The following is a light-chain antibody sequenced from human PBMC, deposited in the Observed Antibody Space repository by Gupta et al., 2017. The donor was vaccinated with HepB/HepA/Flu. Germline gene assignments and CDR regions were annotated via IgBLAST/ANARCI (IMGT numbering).Light chain of an antibody. V-gene: IGLV3-21*01. CDR3: QVWESSSDHLVV. CDR2: FDS. J-gene: IGLJ2*01. Sequence: SYVLTQPPSVSVAPGKTARITCGGKNIGSKSVNWYQQKPGQAPVMVIYFDSDRPSGIPERFSGSKSGNTATLTISRVEAGDEADYYCQVWESSSDHLVVFGGGTKLTVL. CDR1: NIGSKS.